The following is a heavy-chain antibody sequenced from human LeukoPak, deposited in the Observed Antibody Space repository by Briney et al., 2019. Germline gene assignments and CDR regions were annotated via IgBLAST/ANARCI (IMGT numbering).Heavy chain of an antibody. Sequence: GGSLRLSCAVSGFTFSDYWMSWVRQAPGQGLEWVANINQDASVSHYIDSVKGRFTISRDNAKNSLFLQMNRLRAEDTALYYCARKVGDYWGQGTLVTVSS. D-gene: IGHD3-16*01. CDR2: INQDASVS. V-gene: IGHV3-7*01. CDR3: ARKVGDY. CDR1: GFTFSDYW. J-gene: IGHJ4*02.